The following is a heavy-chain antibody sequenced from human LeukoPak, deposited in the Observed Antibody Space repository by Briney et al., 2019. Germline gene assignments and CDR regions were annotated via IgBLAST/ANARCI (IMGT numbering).Heavy chain of an antibody. D-gene: IGHD3-22*01. Sequence: GGSLRLSCAASGFTFSSYSMNWVRQAPGKGLEWVSSISSSSSYIYYADSVKGRFTISRDNAKNTLYLQMNSLRAEDTAVYYCASYYDSSGYYVYYYYMDVWGKGTTVTVSS. CDR1: GFTFSSYS. CDR2: ISSSSSYI. V-gene: IGHV3-21*01. CDR3: ASYYDSSGYYVYYYYMDV. J-gene: IGHJ6*03.